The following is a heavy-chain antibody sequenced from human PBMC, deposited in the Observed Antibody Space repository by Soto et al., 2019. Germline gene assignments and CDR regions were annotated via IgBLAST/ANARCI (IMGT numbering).Heavy chain of an antibody. J-gene: IGHJ6*02. D-gene: IGHD4-17*01. CDR1: GGSISSGGYY. CDR2: IYYSGST. CDR3: ARDREVDYGDYYYYYGMDV. Sequence: QVQLQESGPGLVKPSQTLSLTCTVSGGSISSGGYYWSWIRQHPGKGLEWIGYIYYSGSTYYNPSLKSRVTISVDTSKNQFSLKLSSVTAADTAVYYCARDREVDYGDYYYYYGMDVWGQGTTVTVSS. V-gene: IGHV4-31*03.